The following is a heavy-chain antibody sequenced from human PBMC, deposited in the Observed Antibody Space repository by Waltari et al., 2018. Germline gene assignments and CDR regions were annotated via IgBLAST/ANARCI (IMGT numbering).Heavy chain of an antibody. CDR3: ARETVEYCSSTSCYRYYYYYMDV. Sequence: QVQLQESGPGLVKPSETLSLTCTVSGGSISSYYWSWIRQPAGKGLEWSGLIYTSGRPNSTPSLTSLVTISVDTSKNQFSLKLSSVTAADTAVYYCARETVEYCSSTSCYRYYYYYMDVWGKGTTVTVSS. V-gene: IGHV4-4*07. CDR2: IYTSGRP. J-gene: IGHJ6*03. D-gene: IGHD2-2*01. CDR1: GGSISSYY.